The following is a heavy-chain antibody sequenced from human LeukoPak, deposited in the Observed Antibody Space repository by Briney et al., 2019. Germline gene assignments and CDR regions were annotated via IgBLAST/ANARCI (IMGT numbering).Heavy chain of an antibody. CDR3: ARPPKPNYYDSSGYLGY. V-gene: IGHV1-18*04. J-gene: IGHJ4*02. Sequence: ASVKVSCKASGYTFTGYYMHWVRQAPGQGLEWMGWISAYNGNTNYAQKLQGRVTMTTDTSTSTAYMELRSLRSDDTAVYYCARPPKPNYYDSSGYLGYWGQGTLVTVSS. CDR2: ISAYNGNT. D-gene: IGHD3-22*01. CDR1: GYTFTGYY.